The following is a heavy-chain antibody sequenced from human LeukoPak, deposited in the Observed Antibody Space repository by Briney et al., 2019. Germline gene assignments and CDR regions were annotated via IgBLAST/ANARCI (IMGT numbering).Heavy chain of an antibody. D-gene: IGHD6-6*01. V-gene: IGHV3-23*01. CDR1: GFTFSSYA. CDR3: AKGSSSSRPYYFDY. Sequence: PGGSLRLSCAASGFTFSSYAMSWVRQAPGKGLEWVSAITNSGGDTYHADSVKGRFTISRDNPKNTPYLQMNSLRVEDTAVYYCAKGSSSSRPYYFDYWGQGTLVTVSS. J-gene: IGHJ4*02. CDR2: ITNSGGDT.